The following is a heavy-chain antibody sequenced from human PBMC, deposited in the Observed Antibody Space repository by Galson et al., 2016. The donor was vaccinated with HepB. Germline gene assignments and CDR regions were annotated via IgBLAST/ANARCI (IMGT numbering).Heavy chain of an antibody. CDR1: GFSLSTTETG. CDR2: IYWDDDK. V-gene: IGHV2-5*02. Sequence: PALVKPTQTLTLTCSFSGFSLSTTETGVGWIRQPPGKALEWLAVIYWDDDKRYSPSLRKRLTITRDTSKNQVVLTMTNMDPVDTATYYCAHENPYYYDSSGPFDYWGQGILVTVSS. CDR3: AHENPYYYDSSGPFDY. J-gene: IGHJ4*02. D-gene: IGHD3-22*01.